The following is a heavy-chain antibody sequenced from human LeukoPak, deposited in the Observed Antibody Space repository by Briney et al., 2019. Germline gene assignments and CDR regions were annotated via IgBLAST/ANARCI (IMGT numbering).Heavy chain of an antibody. D-gene: IGHD3-3*01. Sequence: ASVKVSCKASGYTFISYGISWVRQAPGQGLEWMGWISAYNGNTNYAQKLQGRVTMTTDTSTTTAYMELRSLRSDDTAVYYCARAANYDFWSGYSIIGWFDPWGQGTLVTVSS. V-gene: IGHV1-18*01. J-gene: IGHJ5*02. CDR2: ISAYNGNT. CDR3: ARAANYDFWSGYSIIGWFDP. CDR1: GYTFISYG.